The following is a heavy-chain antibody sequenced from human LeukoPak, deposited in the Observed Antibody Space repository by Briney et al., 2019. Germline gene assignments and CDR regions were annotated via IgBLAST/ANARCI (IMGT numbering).Heavy chain of an antibody. D-gene: IGHD2-21*02. CDR3: AKDALHCGGDCYHPGAFDI. V-gene: IGHV3-30*18. Sequence: PSGRSLRLSCAASGFTFSSYGMPWVRQAPGKGLEWVAVISYDGSNKYYADSVKGRFTISRDNSKNTLYLQMNSLRAEDTAVYYCAKDALHCGGDCYHPGAFDIWGQGTMVTVSS. CDR2: ISYDGSNK. J-gene: IGHJ3*02. CDR1: GFTFSSYG.